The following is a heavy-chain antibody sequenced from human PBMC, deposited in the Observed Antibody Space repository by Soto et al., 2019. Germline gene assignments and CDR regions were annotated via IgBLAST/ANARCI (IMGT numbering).Heavy chain of an antibody. CDR1: GFTFSSYA. Sequence: EVQLLESGGGLVQPGGSLRLSCAASGFTFSSYAMSWVRQAPGKGLEWVSAISGSGGSTYYADSVKGRFTISRDNSKNTLYLQMNSLRAEDTAVYYCAKLGPQNSSSHRRVNRYWYFDLWGRGTLVTVSS. CDR3: AKLGPQNSSSHRRVNRYWYFDL. J-gene: IGHJ2*01. D-gene: IGHD6-6*01. CDR2: ISGSGGST. V-gene: IGHV3-23*01.